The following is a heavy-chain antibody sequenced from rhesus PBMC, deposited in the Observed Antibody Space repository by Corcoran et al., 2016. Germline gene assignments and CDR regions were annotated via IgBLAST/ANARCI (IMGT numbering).Heavy chain of an antibody. D-gene: IGHD4-23*01. V-gene: IGHV1-198*02. J-gene: IGHJ4*01. CDR2: IIPLFGIT. CDR3: ARGPSEYSFFDY. Sequence: QVQLVQSGAEVKKPGAPVKVSCKASGFTFGSYAISRGGQASGQVLGWMGVIIPLFGITPYAEKFHGRVTITADTSTSTAYMELSSLRSEDTAVYYCARGPSEYSFFDYWGQGVLVTVSS. CDR1: GFTFGSYA.